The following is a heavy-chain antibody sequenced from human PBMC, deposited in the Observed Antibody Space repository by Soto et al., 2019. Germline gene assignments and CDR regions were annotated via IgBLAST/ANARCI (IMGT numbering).Heavy chain of an antibody. CDR3: GRVVIAASAPPDVDY. Sequence: QLQLQESGPGLVKPSETLSLTCTVSGGSVNSTNYYWGWIREPPGKGLEWIGSIYNSATTYYNPSLKRRVTISVDTSKNFFSLNLNAVTAADTAIYYCGRVVIAASAPPDVDYWGQGTLVTVSS. CDR2: IYNSATT. D-gene: IGHD2-15*01. V-gene: IGHV4-39*02. J-gene: IGHJ4*02. CDR1: GGSVNSTNYY.